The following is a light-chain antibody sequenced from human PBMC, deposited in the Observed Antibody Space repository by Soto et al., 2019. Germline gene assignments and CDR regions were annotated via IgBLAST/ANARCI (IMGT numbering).Light chain of an antibody. CDR2: CAS. CDR3: HQYYSTPYT. CDR1: QSVLYSSNNKNY. J-gene: IGKJ2*01. Sequence: DIVMTQSPDSLAVSLGERATINCKSSQSVLYSSNNKNYLAWYQQKPGQPPKLLIYCASTRESGVPDRFSGSGSGTDFTLTISSLQAEDVAVYSCHQYYSTPYTFGQGTKLEI. V-gene: IGKV4-1*01.